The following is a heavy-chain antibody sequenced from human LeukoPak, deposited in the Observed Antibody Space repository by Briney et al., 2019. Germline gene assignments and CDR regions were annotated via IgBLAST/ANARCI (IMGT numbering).Heavy chain of an antibody. CDR3: ARLGKELAYCGGDCYSGFDY. J-gene: IGHJ4*02. CDR2: IYYSGST. D-gene: IGHD2-21*02. V-gene: IGHV4-61*08. Sequence: PSETLSLTCTVSGGSISSGDYYWSWIRQPPGKGLEWIGYIYYSGSTNYNPSLKSRVTISVDTSKNQFSLKLSSVTAADTAVYYCARLGKELAYCGGDCYSGFDYWGQGTLVTVSS. CDR1: GGSISSGDYY.